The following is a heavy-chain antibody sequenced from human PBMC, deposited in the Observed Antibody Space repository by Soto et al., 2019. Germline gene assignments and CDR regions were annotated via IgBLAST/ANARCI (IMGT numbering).Heavy chain of an antibody. CDR1: GGSISSSSYY. V-gene: IGHV4-39*01. J-gene: IGHJ4*02. CDR2: IYYSGST. Sequence: PSETLSLTCTVSGGSISSSSYYWGWIRQPPGKGLEWIGSIYYSGSTYYNPSLKSRVTISVDTSKNQFSLKLSSVTAADTAVYYCARHKLYDSLLGWGQGTLVTVSS. D-gene: IGHD3-9*01. CDR3: ARHKLYDSLLG.